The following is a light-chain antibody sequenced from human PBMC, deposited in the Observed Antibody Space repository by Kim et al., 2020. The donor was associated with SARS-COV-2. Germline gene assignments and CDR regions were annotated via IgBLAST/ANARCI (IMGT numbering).Light chain of an antibody. V-gene: IGLV2-11*01. Sequence: PGQSVTISCTGTISDVGGYNYVSWYQHHPTKAPKLMIYDVNERPSGVPDRFSGSKSGNTASLTISGLQAEDEADYYCCSYAGTSYVFGTGTKVTVL. CDR2: DVN. CDR3: CSYAGTSYV. CDR1: ISDVGGYNY. J-gene: IGLJ1*01.